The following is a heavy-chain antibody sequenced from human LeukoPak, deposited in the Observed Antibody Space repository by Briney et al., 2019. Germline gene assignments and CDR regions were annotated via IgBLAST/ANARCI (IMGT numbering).Heavy chain of an antibody. CDR2: ISGSGGST. Sequence: PGGSLRLSCAASGFTFSSYAMSWVRQAPGKGLEGVSAISGSGGSTYYADSVKGRFTISRDNSKNTLYLQMNSLRAEDTAVYYCARNPGPITIYLGIDYWGQGTLVTVSS. CDR3: ARNPGPITIYLGIDY. D-gene: IGHD3-9*01. V-gene: IGHV3-23*01. CDR1: GFTFSSYA. J-gene: IGHJ4*02.